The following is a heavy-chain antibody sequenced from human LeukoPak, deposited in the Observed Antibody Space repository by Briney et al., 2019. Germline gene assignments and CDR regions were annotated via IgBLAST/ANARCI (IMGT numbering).Heavy chain of an antibody. J-gene: IGHJ6*03. CDR3: ARVENYPLSRGGFYYYIDV. Sequence: ASVKVSCKASGYTFTGYYMHWVRQAPGQGLEWMGWINPKSGGTSYAQKCQGRVTMTRDTSISTAYMELSSLRSDDTAVYYCARVENYPLSRGGFYYYIDVWGKGTTVTVSS. V-gene: IGHV1-2*02. D-gene: IGHD1-7*01. CDR2: INPKSGGT. CDR1: GYTFTGYY.